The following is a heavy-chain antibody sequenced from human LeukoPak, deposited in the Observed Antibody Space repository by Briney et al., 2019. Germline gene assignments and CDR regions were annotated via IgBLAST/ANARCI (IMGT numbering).Heavy chain of an antibody. CDR1: GFTFSSYA. CDR2: ISYDGSNK. J-gene: IGHJ4*02. Sequence: GRSLRLSCAASGFTFSSYAMHWVRQPPGKGLEWVAVISYDGSNKYYADSVKGRFTISRDNSKNTLYLQMNSLRAEDTAVYYCARDRDYDILTGYFDYWGQGTLVTVSS. CDR3: ARDRDYDILTGYFDY. D-gene: IGHD3-9*01. V-gene: IGHV3-30*04.